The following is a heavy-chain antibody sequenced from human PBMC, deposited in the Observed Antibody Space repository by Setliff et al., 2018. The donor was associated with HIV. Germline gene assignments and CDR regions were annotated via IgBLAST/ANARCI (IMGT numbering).Heavy chain of an antibody. J-gene: IGHJ3*02. CDR3: ATLPWGFGGSRAFEI. V-gene: IGHV4-61*09. CDR2: ISTTGST. Sequence: TLSLTCTVSGDSISSGSYFWIWIRQPAGKGLEWIGHISTTGSTNYNPSLKSRVIMSVDTSRNQFSLNLNSVTAADTAVYYCATLPWGFGGSRAFEIWGQGTTVTVSS. D-gene: IGHD3-10*01. CDR1: GDSISSGSYF.